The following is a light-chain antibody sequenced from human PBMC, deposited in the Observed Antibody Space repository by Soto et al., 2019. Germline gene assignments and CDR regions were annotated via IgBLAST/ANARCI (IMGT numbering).Light chain of an antibody. CDR1: SSDVAAFNY. CDR3: CTYTISSTWV. J-gene: IGLJ3*02. Sequence: QSALTQPASVSGSPGQSITISCTGTSSDVAAFNYVSWYQQHPGKAPKLMIFEVNNRPSGVSNRFSGSKSGNTASLTISGLQAEDEADYYCCTYTISSTWVFGGGTKVTVL. V-gene: IGLV2-14*01. CDR2: EVN.